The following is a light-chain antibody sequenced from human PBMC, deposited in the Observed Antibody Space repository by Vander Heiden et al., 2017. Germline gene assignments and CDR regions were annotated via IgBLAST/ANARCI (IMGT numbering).Light chain of an antibody. CDR2: GAS. J-gene: IGKJ4*01. V-gene: IGKV3-20*01. Sequence: EIVFTQSPGTLSLSPGERATLSFRASHSVSNSDLAWSQQKPGQAPRLLIYGASTRATGVQDRFSGSGSGTDFTLSISTLEPEDFAVYYCQQYANSPLTFGGGTKVEIK. CDR3: QQYANSPLT. CDR1: HSVSNSD.